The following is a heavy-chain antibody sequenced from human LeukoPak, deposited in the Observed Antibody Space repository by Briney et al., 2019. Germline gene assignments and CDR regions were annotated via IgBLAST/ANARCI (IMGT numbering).Heavy chain of an antibody. CDR3: ARLDYDSSGY. V-gene: IGHV4-39*01. D-gene: IGHD3-22*01. Sequence: PPETLSLTCTVSGGSISSSSYYWGWIRQPPGKGLEWIGSIYYSGSTYYNPSLKSRVTISVDTSKNQFSLKLSSVTAADTAVYYCARLDYDSSGYWGQGTLVTVSS. CDR2: IYYSGST. J-gene: IGHJ4*02. CDR1: GGSISSSSYY.